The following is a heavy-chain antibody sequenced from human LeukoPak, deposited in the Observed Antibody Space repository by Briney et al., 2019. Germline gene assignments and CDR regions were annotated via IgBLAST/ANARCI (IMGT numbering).Heavy chain of an antibody. Sequence: GSLRLSCAASGFTFSSYSMNWIRQPPGKGLEWIGGIYYSWDTYYNPSLKSRVTISVDTSKNQFSLKLSSVTAADTAVYYCATTSYYYDSPDYWGQGTLVTVSS. CDR3: ATTSYYYDSPDY. CDR2: IYYSWDT. CDR1: GFTFSSYS. J-gene: IGHJ4*02. V-gene: IGHV4-59*05. D-gene: IGHD3-22*01.